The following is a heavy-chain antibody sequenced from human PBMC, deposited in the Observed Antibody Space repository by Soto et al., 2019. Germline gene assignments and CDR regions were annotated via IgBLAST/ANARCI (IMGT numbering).Heavy chain of an antibody. V-gene: IGHV3-30-3*01. CDR1: GFTFSRYA. CDR2: ISYDGSNK. CDR3: ARDETYCGGDCYSDPFDY. J-gene: IGHJ4*02. Sequence: QVQLVESGGGVVQPGRSLRLSCAASGFTFSRYAMHWVRQAPGKGLEWVAVISYDGSNKYYADSVKGRFTISRDNSKNTLYLQMNSLRAEDTAVYYCARDETYCGGDCYSDPFDYWGQGTLVTVSS. D-gene: IGHD2-21*02.